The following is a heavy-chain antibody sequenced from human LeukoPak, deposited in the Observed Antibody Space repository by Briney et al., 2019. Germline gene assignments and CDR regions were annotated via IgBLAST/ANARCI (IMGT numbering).Heavy chain of an antibody. CDR1: GFTVSSNS. D-gene: IGHD2-15*01. Sequence: PGGSLRLSCTVSGFTVSSNSMSWVRQAPGKGLEWVSLISWDGGSTYYADSVKGRFTISRDNSKNSLYLQMNSLRTEDTALYYCAKSAYCSGGSCYSSLFDYWGQGTLVTVSS. CDR2: ISWDGGST. V-gene: IGHV3-43*01. CDR3: AKSAYCSGGSCYSSLFDY. J-gene: IGHJ4*02.